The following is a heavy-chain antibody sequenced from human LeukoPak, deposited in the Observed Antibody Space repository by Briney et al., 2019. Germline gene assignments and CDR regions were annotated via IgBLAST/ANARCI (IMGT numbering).Heavy chain of an antibody. CDR3: ARDDLLQQLNY. V-gene: IGHV3-66*01. J-gene: IGHJ4*02. Sequence: PGGSLRLSCAASGFTVSSNYMSWVRQAPGKGLEWVSVIYSSGSTYYADSVKGRFTISRDNSKNTLYLQMNSLRAEDTAVYYCARDDLLQQLNYWGQGTLVTVSS. D-gene: IGHD6-13*01. CDR2: IYSSGST. CDR1: GFTVSSNY.